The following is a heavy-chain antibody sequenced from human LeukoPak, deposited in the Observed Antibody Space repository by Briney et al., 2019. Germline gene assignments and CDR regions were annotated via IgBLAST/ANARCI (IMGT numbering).Heavy chain of an antibody. CDR3: TRDSLMGGQLWLNGY. V-gene: IGHV3-11*05. CDR2: IGSSRRFR. CDR1: GFVFSDYY. Sequence: PGGSLRLSCTASGFVFSDYYMNWIRQAPGKGLEWVAYIGSSRRFRNHADSVKGRFAISRDNAKNTLYLEMNNLRAEDTAVYYCTRDSLMGGQLWLNGYWGQGTLVTVSS. D-gene: IGHD5-18*01. J-gene: IGHJ4*02.